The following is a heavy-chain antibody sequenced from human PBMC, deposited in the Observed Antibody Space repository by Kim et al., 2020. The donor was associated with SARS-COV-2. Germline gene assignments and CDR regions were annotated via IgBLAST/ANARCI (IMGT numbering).Heavy chain of an antibody. J-gene: IGHJ6*02. D-gene: IGHD3-10*01. CDR3: ARSAQVRGVIPRGVIPGMDV. Sequence: SETLSLTCTVSGGSISSYYWSWIRQPPGKGLEWIGYIYYSGSTNYNPSLKSRVTISVDTSKNQFSLKLSSVTAADTAVYYCARSAQVRGVIPRGVIPGMDVWGQGTTVTVSS. V-gene: IGHV4-59*08. CDR1: GGSISSYY. CDR2: IYYSGST.